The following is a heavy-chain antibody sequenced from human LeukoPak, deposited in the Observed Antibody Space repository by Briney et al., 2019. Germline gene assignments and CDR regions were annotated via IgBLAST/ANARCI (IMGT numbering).Heavy chain of an antibody. V-gene: IGHV3-23*01. CDR2: ISGSGGST. J-gene: IGHJ4*02. Sequence: GGSLRLSCAASGFTVSSNYMSWVRQAPGKGLEWVSAISGSGGSTYYADSVKGRFTISRDNSKNTLYLQMNSLRAEDTAVYYCARTTYSYGLDYWGQGTLVTVSS. D-gene: IGHD5-18*01. CDR3: ARTTYSYGLDY. CDR1: GFTVSSNY.